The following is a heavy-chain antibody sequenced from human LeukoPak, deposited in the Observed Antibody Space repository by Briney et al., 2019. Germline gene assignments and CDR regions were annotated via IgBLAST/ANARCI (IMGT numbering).Heavy chain of an antibody. Sequence: QVQLRESGPGLVRPSQTLSLTCTVSGVSVGSGDYFWSWIRQPPRKCLQWIGYIYFSCSTDSKPSLASRVTVSIDTSKNQFSLKLRSVTAPDTAVYSCTRNARPDYCGQGLLVTVSS. CDR1: GVSVGSGDYF. CDR2: IYFSCST. D-gene: IGHD1-14*01. J-gene: IGHJ4*02. V-gene: IGHV4-30-4*08. CDR3: TRNARPDY.